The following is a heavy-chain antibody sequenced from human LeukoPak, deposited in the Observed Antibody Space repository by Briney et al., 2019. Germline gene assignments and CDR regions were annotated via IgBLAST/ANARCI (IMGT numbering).Heavy chain of an antibody. CDR3: ARDTRAFQH. J-gene: IGHJ1*01. D-gene: IGHD2-15*01. CDR1: GFTFSSYA. V-gene: IGHV3-30-3*01. CDR2: ISYDGSNK. Sequence: GGSLRLSCAASGFTFSSYAMHWVRQAPGKGLEWVAVISYDGSNKYYADSVKGRFTISRDNSKNTLYLQMNSLRAEDTAVYYCARDTRAFQHWGQGTLVTVSS.